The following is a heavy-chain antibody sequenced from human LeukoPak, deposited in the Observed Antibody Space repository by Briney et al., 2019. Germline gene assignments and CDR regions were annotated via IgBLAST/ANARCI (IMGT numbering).Heavy chain of an antibody. CDR1: GYTFTGYY. CDR2: INPNSGGT. J-gene: IGHJ4*02. Sequence: ASVKVSCKASGYTFTGYYMHWVRQAPGQGLEWMGWINPNSGGTNYAQKFQGRVTMTRDTSISTAYMELSRLRSDDTAVYYCARRGYNYGYYFDYWGQGTLVTVSA. CDR3: ARRGYNYGYYFDY. V-gene: IGHV1-2*02. D-gene: IGHD5-18*01.